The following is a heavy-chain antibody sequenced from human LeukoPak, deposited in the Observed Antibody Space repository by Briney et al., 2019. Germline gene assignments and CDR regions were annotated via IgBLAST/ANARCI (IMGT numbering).Heavy chain of an antibody. CDR2: IYTSGST. CDR1: GGSISSYY. Sequence: SETLSLTCTVSGGSISSYYWSWIRQPAGKGLEWIGRIYTSGSTNYSPSLKSRVTISVDTSKNQLSLKLSSVTAADTAVYYCAREYSSSDFDYWGQGTLVTVSS. CDR3: AREYSSSDFDY. D-gene: IGHD6-6*01. J-gene: IGHJ4*02. V-gene: IGHV4-4*07.